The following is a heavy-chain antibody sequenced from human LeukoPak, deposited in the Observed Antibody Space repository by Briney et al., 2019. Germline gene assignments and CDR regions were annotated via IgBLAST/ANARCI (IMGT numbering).Heavy chain of an antibody. CDR1: GFTFSSYG. D-gene: IGHD3-9*01. CDR2: ISGSGGST. CDR3: AKGFDILTGYYLIFDY. J-gene: IGHJ4*02. Sequence: GGTLRLSCAASGFTFSSYGMSWVRQAPGKGLEWVSAISGSGGSTYYADSVKGRFTISRDNSKNTLYLQMKSLRAEDTAVYYCAKGFDILTGYYLIFDYWGQGTLVTVSS. V-gene: IGHV3-23*01.